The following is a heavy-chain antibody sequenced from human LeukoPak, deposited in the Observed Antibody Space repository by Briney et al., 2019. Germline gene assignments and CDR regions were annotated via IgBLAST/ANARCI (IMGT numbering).Heavy chain of an antibody. CDR1: GYTFTSYA. D-gene: IGHD2-15*01. Sequence: ASVKVSCKASGYTFTSYAISWVRQAPGQGLEWMGRIIPIFGTANYAQKFQGRVTITTDESTSTAYMELSSLRSEDTAVYYCARGHSTPPHDAFDIWGQGTMVTVSS. J-gene: IGHJ3*02. CDR3: ARGHSTPPHDAFDI. V-gene: IGHV1-69*05. CDR2: IIPIFGTA.